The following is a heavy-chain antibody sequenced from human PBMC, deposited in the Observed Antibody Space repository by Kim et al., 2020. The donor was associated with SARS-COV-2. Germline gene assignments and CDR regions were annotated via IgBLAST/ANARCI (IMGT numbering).Heavy chain of an antibody. V-gene: IGHV3-43*01. CDR1: GFTFDDYT. D-gene: IGHD6-19*01. CDR3: AKDQSSGWNPYFYYGMDV. J-gene: IGHJ6*02. Sequence: GGSLRLSCAASGFTFDDYTMHWVRQAPGKGLEWVSLISWDGHTTYYAHSVKGRFTISRDNDKNSLFLQMNSLGTEDTALYYCAKDQSSGWNPYFYYGMDVWGQGTTVTVSS. CDR2: ISWDGHTT.